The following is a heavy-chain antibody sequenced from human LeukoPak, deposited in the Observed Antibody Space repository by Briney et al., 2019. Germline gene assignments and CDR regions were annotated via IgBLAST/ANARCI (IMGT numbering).Heavy chain of an antibody. CDR2: IYYSGST. Sequence: SVTLSLTCTVSGGSISSDSYYWGWIRQPPGKGLEWLGRIYYSGSTYYNPSLKSRVILSVETSKNQFSLYLRSVTAADTAVYYCARVVADGYDYYYMDVWGKGTTVTVSS. D-gene: IGHD5-12*01. CDR1: GGSISSDSYY. CDR3: ARVVADGYDYYYMDV. V-gene: IGHV4-39*07. J-gene: IGHJ6*03.